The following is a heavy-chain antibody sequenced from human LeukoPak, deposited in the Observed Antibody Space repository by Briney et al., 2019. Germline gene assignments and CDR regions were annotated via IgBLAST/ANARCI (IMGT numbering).Heavy chain of an antibody. V-gene: IGHV4-59*01. Sequence: SETLSLTGTVSGVSISSYYWSWIRQPPGRGLEWIGYIYHSGSTNYNPSLKSRLTISLDTSKNQCSLKLSSVTAADTAVYYCARGYGGSYWYFDFWGRGALVTVSS. D-gene: IGHD4-23*01. CDR2: IYHSGST. J-gene: IGHJ2*01. CDR3: ARGYGGSYWYFDF. CDR1: GVSISSYY.